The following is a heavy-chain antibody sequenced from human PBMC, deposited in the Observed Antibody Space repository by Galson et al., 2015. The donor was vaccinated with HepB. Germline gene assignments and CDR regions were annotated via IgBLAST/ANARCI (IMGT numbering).Heavy chain of an antibody. V-gene: IGHV3-48*03. Sequence: LRLSCAASGFTFSSYEMNWVRQAPGKGLEWVSYISSSGSTIYYADSVKGRFTISRDDSKKTAYLQMNSLKTEDTAVYYCTRLTISVADYDYFYHMDVWGKGTTVTVSS. CDR3: TRLTISVADYDYFYHMDV. CDR1: GFTFSSYE. CDR2: ISSSGSTI. J-gene: IGHJ6*03. D-gene: IGHD6-13*01.